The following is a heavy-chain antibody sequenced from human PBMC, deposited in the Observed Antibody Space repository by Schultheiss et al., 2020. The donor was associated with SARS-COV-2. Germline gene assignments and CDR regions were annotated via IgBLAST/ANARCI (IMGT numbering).Heavy chain of an antibody. CDR2: ISVYNGNT. CDR3: ARERGDWGSYRWGWFDP. Sequence: ASVKVSCMASGYTFTSYVISCVRQAPGQGLEWMGWISVYNGNTNNAQKLQGRVTMTTDTSTSTVYMELRSLRSDDTAVYYCARERGDWGSYRWGWFDPWGQGTLVTVSS. CDR1: GYTFTSYV. D-gene: IGHD3-16*02. J-gene: IGHJ5*02. V-gene: IGHV1-18*04.